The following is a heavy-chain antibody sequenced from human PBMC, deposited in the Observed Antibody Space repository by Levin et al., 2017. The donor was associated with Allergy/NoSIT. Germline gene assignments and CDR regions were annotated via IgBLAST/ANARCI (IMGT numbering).Heavy chain of an antibody. CDR2: IHRSGST. J-gene: IGHJ4*02. Sequence: PGGSLRLSCTVSGDSISSYYWSWIRQPPEKGLEWIGYIHRSGSTSYNPSLKSRVTISVDTSQNQFFLKLTSVTAADMAVYYCARGLYSTNWCGFDDWGQGTLVTVSS. CDR3: ARGLYSTNWCGFDD. CDR1: GDSISSYY. V-gene: IGHV4-59*01. D-gene: IGHD2-2*01.